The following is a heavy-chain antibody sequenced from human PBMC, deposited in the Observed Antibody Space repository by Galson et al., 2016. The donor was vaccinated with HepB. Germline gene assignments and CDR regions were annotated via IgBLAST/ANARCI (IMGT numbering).Heavy chain of an antibody. Sequence: SETLSLTCTVSGGSISSSSYYWGWIRQPPGKGLEWIGSIYYSGSTYYSPSLKSRVTISVDTSKDQFSLKLSSVTAADTAVYYCARRTKASLGRGVDIWGQGTMVTVSS. CDR2: IYYSGST. CDR1: GGSISSSSYY. CDR3: ARRTKASLGRGVDI. D-gene: IGHD3-3*02. J-gene: IGHJ3*02. V-gene: IGHV4-39*01.